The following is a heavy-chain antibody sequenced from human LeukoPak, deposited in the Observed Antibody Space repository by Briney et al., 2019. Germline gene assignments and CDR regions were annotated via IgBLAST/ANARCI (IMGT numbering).Heavy chain of an antibody. CDR2: IYHRGNT. J-gene: IGHJ4*02. D-gene: IGHD3-16*02. V-gene: IGHV4-38-2*01. Sequence: PSETLSLTCAVSNYSISSGYYWGWIRQPPGKGLEWIGKIYHRGNTYYNPSHKSRVTISVDTSKNQFSLKLSSVTAADTAVYYCARIRMITFGGVIVRTYYFDYWGQGTLVIVSS. CDR3: ARIRMITFGGVIVRTYYFDY. CDR1: NYSISSGYY.